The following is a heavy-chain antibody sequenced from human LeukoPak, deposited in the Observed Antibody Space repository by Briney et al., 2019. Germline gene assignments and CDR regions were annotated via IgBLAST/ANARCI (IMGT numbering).Heavy chain of an antibody. J-gene: IGHJ3*02. CDR2: IYSGGST. CDR1: GFTVSSNY. Sequence: GGALRLSCAASGFTVSSNYMSWVRQAPGKGLEWVSVIYSGGSTYYADSVKGRFTISRDNSKNTLYLQMNSLRAEDTAVYYCARCISDAFYIWGQGTMVTVSS. CDR3: ARCISDAFYI. V-gene: IGHV3-53*01. D-gene: IGHD2-8*01.